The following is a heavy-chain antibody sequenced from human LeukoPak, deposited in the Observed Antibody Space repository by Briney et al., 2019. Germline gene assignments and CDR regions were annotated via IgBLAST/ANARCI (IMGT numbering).Heavy chain of an antibody. V-gene: IGHV1-2*04. J-gene: IGHJ3*02. CDR1: GYTFTSYG. CDR2: INPNSGST. CDR3: ARGGCRYCSSTSSLGHGAFDI. Sequence: PAASVKVSCKASGYTFTSYGISWVRQAPGQGLEWMGWINPNSGSTNYAQKFQGWVIMTRDTSISTAYMELSRLRSDDTAVYYCARGGCRYCSSTSSLGHGAFDIWGQGTMVTVSS. D-gene: IGHD2-2*01.